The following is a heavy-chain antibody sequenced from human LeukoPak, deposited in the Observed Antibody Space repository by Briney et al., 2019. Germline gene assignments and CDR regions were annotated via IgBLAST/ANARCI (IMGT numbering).Heavy chain of an antibody. CDR2: ISSSGSTI. CDR3: ARIGDYYDSSGYYYVYAFDI. Sequence: GGSLRLSCAASGFTCSSYEMNWVRQAPGKGLEWVSYISSSGSTIYYADSVKGRFTISRDNAKNSLYLQMNSLRAEDTAVYYCARIGDYYDSSGYYYVYAFDIWGQGTMVTVSS. J-gene: IGHJ3*02. D-gene: IGHD3-22*01. V-gene: IGHV3-48*03. CDR1: GFTCSSYE.